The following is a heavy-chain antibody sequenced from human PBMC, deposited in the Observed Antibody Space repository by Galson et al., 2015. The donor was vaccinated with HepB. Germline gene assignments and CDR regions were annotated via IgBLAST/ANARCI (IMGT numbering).Heavy chain of an antibody. CDR3: AGRITMVRGVVFRDY. CDR1: GGTFSSYT. D-gene: IGHD3-10*01. Sequence: SVKVSCKASGGTFSSYTISWVRQAPGQGLEWMGRIIPILGIANYAQKFQGRVTITADKSTSTAYMELSSLRSEDTAVYYCAGRITMVRGVVFRDYWGQGTLVTVSS. J-gene: IGHJ4*02. V-gene: IGHV1-69*02. CDR2: IIPILGIA.